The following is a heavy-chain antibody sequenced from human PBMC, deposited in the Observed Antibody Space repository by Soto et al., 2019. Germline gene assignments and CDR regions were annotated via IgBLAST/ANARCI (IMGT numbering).Heavy chain of an antibody. J-gene: IGHJ4*02. D-gene: IGHD6-6*01. CDR1: GGSINNYY. Sequence: SETLSLTCTVSGGSINNYYWSWIRQPPGKGLEWIGNIYYSGSTNYNPSLKGRVTISIDTSKEEFSLNLNSVAAADTAVYYCAVSTGSSQYYFDSVGQGALVTVSS. CDR2: IYYSGST. CDR3: AVSTGSSQYYFDS. V-gene: IGHV4-59*03.